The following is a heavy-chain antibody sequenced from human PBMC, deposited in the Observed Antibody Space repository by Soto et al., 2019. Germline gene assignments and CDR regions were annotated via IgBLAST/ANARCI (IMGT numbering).Heavy chain of an antibody. Sequence: EVQLVESGGGWIQPGGSLRLSCAASGFTVSSNYMSWVRQAPGKGLEWVSVIYSDGSTYYADSVKGRFTIARDNSKNTLKLQKNSLRAEDMAVYYCAREGSGATVTTCRYFRHWGQGTLVTVSS. CDR3: AREGSGATVTTCRYFRH. J-gene: IGHJ1*01. V-gene: IGHV3-53*01. CDR1: GFTVSSNY. CDR2: IYSDGST. D-gene: IGHD4-17*01.